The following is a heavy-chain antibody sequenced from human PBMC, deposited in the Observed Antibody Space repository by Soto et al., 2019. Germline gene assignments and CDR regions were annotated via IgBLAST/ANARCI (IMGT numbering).Heavy chain of an antibody. CDR2: MTPNSGNT. D-gene: IGHD3-9*01. V-gene: IGHV1-8*01. CDR3: ARGGTDILSGCWWFDP. CDR1: GYTFTSYD. Sequence: QVQLVQSGAEVKKPGASVKVSCKASGYTFTSYDINWVRQATGQGLEWMGWMTPNSGNTGYAQKYQGRVTMTRNTSIGTAYMELSSLRSEDTAVYYCARGGTDILSGCWWFDPWGQGTLVTVSS. J-gene: IGHJ5*02.